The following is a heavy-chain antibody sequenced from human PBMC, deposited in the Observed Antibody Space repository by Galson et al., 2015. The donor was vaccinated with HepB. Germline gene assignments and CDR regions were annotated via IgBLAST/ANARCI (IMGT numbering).Heavy chain of an antibody. D-gene: IGHD6-19*01. CDR3: ASGSRAQQWLVRGAFDY. CDR1: GFIFSGYS. V-gene: IGHV3-21*01. Sequence: SLRLSCAASGFIFSGYSMNWVRQAPGKGLEWVSSISSSSSYIYYADSVKGRFTISRDNAKNSLFLQMNSLRAEDTAVYYCASGSRAQQWLVRGAFDYWGQGTLVTVSS. J-gene: IGHJ4*02. CDR2: ISSSSSYI.